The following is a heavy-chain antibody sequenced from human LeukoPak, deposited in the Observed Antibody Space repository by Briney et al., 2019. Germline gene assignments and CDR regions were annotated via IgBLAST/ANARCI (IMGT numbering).Heavy chain of an antibody. D-gene: IGHD6-19*01. J-gene: IGHJ4*02. V-gene: IGHV3-21*01. CDR1: GFTFNTYT. CDR3: AKVAVASIEDY. CDR2: ITASSTAI. Sequence: GGSLRLSCAASGFTFNTYTMNWVRQAPGKGLEWVSSITASSTAIYSADSVKGRFTISRDNAKNFLYLQMNSLRAEDTAVYYCAKVAVASIEDYWGQGTLVTVSS.